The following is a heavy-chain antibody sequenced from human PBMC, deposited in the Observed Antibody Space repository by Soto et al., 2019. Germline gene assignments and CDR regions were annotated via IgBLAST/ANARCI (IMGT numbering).Heavy chain of an antibody. CDR1: AYTVPSYD. D-gene: IGHD1-26*01. CDR2: IVVGSGNT. Sequence: SVKVSCKASAYTVPSYDINWVRHATGQGLEWIGWIVVGSGNTNYAQKFQERVTITRDMSTSTAYMELSSLRSEDTAVYYCAADSGVGATVGGAFDIWGQGTMVTVSS. CDR3: AADSGVGATVGGAFDI. V-gene: IGHV1-58*02. J-gene: IGHJ3*02.